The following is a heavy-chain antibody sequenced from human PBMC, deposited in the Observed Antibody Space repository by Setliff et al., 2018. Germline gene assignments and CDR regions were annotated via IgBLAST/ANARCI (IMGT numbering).Heavy chain of an antibody. V-gene: IGHV4-4*07. D-gene: IGHD3-16*01. CDR2: VHASGSP. CDR1: GGSISSYY. J-gene: IGHJ4*02. Sequence: SETLSLTCIVSGGSISSYYWSWIRQPAGKGLEWVGRVHASGSPNYNPSFKGRVTISLDTSTNQFSLNLNSVTAADTAVYYCARDYGPNDYWGQGSLVTVSS. CDR3: ARDYGPNDY.